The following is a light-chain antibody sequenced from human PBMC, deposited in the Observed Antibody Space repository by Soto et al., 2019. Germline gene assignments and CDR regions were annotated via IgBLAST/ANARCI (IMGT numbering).Light chain of an antibody. Sequence: QSALTQPASVSGSPGQSITISCTGTSSDVGSYNLVSWYQQHPGKAPKLILYEGTKRPSGVSNRFSGSKSGNTASLTISGLQAEDEADYYCCSYAGSYFLWVFGGATKLTVL. V-gene: IGLV2-23*01. CDR2: EGT. J-gene: IGLJ3*02. CDR1: SSDVGSYNL. CDR3: CSYAGSYFLWV.